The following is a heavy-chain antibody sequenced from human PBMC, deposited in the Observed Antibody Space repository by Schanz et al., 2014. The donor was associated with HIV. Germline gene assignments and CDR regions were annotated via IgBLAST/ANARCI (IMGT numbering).Heavy chain of an antibody. Sequence: EEQLLASGGGLEQPGGSLRLSCAVSGFTFNSYGMHWVRRAPGKGLQWVPSSTDSGDKTDYTDSVKGRFTISRDNSRNTLFLQMDSLRVDDTAVYYCAQMGAFAAFDIWGHGTVVTVSS. CDR3: AQMGAFAAFDI. CDR2: STDSGDKT. J-gene: IGHJ3*02. D-gene: IGHD3-16*01. CDR1: GFTFNSYG. V-gene: IGHV3-23*01.